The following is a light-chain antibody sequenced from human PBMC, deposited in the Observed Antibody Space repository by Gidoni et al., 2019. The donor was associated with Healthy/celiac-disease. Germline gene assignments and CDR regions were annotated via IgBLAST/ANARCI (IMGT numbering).Light chain of an antibody. CDR2: DAS. Sequence: EIVLTPSPGTLSLSPGERAPLSCRASQSVTSSYLAWYQQKPGQAPRLLIYDASSRATGIPDRFSGSGSGTDFTLTISRLEPEDFAVYYCQQYGSSPTFGQGTKVEIK. V-gene: IGKV3-20*01. J-gene: IGKJ1*01. CDR1: QSVTSSY. CDR3: QQYGSSPT.